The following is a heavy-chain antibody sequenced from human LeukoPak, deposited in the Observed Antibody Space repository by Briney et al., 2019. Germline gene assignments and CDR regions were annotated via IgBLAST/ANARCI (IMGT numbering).Heavy chain of an antibody. CDR1: GFTVSRHW. CDR2: IKEDGSET. J-gene: IGHJ5*02. Sequence: PGGSLRLSCAGSGFTVSRHWMYWVRQAPGKGLEWVANIKEDGSETFYVDSVRGRFTISRDNAKNTLYLQMNSLRAEDTAVYYCTRIIVEVPGVSDYCDPWGQGTLVTVSS. CDR3: TRIIVEVPGVSDYCDP. D-gene: IGHD2-2*01. V-gene: IGHV3-7*05.